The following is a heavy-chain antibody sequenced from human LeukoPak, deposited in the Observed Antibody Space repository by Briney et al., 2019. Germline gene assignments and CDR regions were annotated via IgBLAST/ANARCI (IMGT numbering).Heavy chain of an antibody. V-gene: IGHV5-51*01. D-gene: IGHD3-10*01. CDR1: GYSFSSYW. J-gene: IGHJ3*02. CDR3: ATRGGGQMVRGIPDAFDI. CDR2: IYPGDSDP. Sequence: GESLKISCKCSGYSFSSYWIGWVRQMPGKGLEWMGMIYPGDSDPRYSPSFQGQVTFSADKSINTAHLHWSSLKASDTAMYYCATRGGGQMVRGIPDAFDIWGQGTMVTVSS.